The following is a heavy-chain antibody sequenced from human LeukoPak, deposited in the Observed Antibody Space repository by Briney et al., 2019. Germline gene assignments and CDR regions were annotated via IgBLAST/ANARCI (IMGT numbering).Heavy chain of an antibody. D-gene: IGHD1-1*01. CDR1: GYSFTSYW. J-gene: IGHJ4*02. CDR2: IYPGDSDT. CDR3: ARLLMFTGTIDY. Sequence: AESLQISCKGSGYSFTSYWIGWVRQLPGKGLGWMGIIYPGDSDTRYSPSFQGQVTISADKSISTAYLQWSSLKASDTAMYYCARLLMFTGTIDYWGQGTLVTVSS. V-gene: IGHV5-51*01.